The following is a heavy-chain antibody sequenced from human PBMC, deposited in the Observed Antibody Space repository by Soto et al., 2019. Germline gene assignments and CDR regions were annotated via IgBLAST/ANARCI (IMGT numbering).Heavy chain of an antibody. CDR2: VFYTGFT. Sequence: TSETLSLTCAVSGGSTSGSYYYWGWLRQSPGRGPEWIGSVFYTGFTSYNPSLESRVSVSVDTSKNQFSLKVSAVTAADTAVYYCASSQKGYNWNYFDHWGQGALVTVSS. CDR3: ASSQKGYNWNYFDH. CDR1: GGSTSGSYYY. J-gene: IGHJ4*02. V-gene: IGHV4-39*01. D-gene: IGHD1-20*01.